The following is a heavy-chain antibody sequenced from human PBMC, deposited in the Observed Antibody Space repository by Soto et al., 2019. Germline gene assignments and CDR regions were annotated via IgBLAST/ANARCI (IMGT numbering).Heavy chain of an antibody. Sequence: QVQLQESGPGLVKPSGTLSLTCGVSGGSINTDYWWSWVRQAPGKALEWIGEVHHSGTTNYIQSLKTRITMSVDKSGNQVSLDLTSVAAADTAVYFCARRVIRIGSWNPSKGMDVWGQGTTVTVSS. CDR2: VHHSGTT. V-gene: IGHV4-4*02. J-gene: IGHJ6*02. D-gene: IGHD1-1*01. CDR1: GGSINTDYW. CDR3: ARRVIRIGSWNPSKGMDV.